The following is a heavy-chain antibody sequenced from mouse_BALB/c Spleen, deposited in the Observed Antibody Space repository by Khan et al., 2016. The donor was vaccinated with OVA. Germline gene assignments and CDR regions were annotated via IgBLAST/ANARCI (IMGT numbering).Heavy chain of an antibody. CDR1: GYSITSDYA. CDR2: ISSTGST. J-gene: IGHJ4*01. V-gene: IGHV3-2*02. Sequence: EVQLQESGPGLVKPSQSLSLTCTVTGYSITSDYAWNWIRQFPENKLEWMGYISSTGSTSYNPSLKSRISITRDTSKKQFFLQLKSVTTEDTATYYCARSLYYSYGYALDCWGRGTSVTVSS. CDR3: ARSLYYSYGYALDC. D-gene: IGHD2-14*01.